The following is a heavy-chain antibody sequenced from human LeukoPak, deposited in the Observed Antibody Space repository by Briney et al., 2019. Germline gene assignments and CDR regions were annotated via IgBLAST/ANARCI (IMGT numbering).Heavy chain of an antibody. D-gene: IGHD2-15*01. Sequence: GGSLRLSCAASGFTFSSYGMHWVRQAPGKGLEWVAVIWYDGSNKYYADSVKGRFTISRDNSKNTLYLQMNSLRAEDTAVYYCARDVRSGGSCYLSLAYWGQGTLVTVSS. CDR3: ARDVRSGGSCYLSLAY. CDR2: IWYDGSNK. V-gene: IGHV3-33*01. J-gene: IGHJ4*02. CDR1: GFTFSSYG.